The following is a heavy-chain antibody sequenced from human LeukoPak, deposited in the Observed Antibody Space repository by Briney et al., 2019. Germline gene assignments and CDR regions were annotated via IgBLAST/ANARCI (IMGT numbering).Heavy chain of an antibody. Sequence: GGSLRLSCEGSGFTFSSYTMIWVRQAPGKGLEWLTSISSTSSYIYYADSVKGRFTISRDNAKNSLYLQMNSLRAEDTAVYYCARDIGRIYGSGSIWGQGAMVTVSS. CDR2: ISSTSSYI. CDR1: GFTFSSYT. J-gene: IGHJ3*02. V-gene: IGHV3-21*01. D-gene: IGHD3-10*01. CDR3: ARDIGRIYGSGSI.